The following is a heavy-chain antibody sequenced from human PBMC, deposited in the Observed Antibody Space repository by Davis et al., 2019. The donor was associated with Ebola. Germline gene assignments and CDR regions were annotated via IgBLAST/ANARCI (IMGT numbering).Heavy chain of an antibody. J-gene: IGHJ4*02. CDR1: GGTFSSYA. D-gene: IGHD3-9*01. Sequence: SVKVSCKASGGTFSSYAISWVRQAPGQGLEWMGTIIPILGIANYAQKFQGRVTITADKSTSTAYMELRSLRSDDTAVYYCARDRGYYDILTGYSKNDYWGQGTLVTVSS. CDR3: ARDRGYYDILTGYSKNDY. CDR2: IIPILGIA. V-gene: IGHV1-69*04.